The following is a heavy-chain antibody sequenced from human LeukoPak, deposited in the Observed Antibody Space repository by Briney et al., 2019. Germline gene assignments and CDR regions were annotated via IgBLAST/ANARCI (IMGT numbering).Heavy chain of an antibody. D-gene: IGHD1-26*01. CDR3: ARGRIVGATIDY. CDR2: INPNSGGT. CDR1: GYNFTGYY. Sequence: SVKVSCKGSGYNFTGYYMHWVRQAPGQGLDWMGWINPNSGGTNYAQKFQGRVTMTRDTSISTAYMELSRLRSDDTAVYYCARGRIVGATIDYWGQGTLVTVSS. J-gene: IGHJ4*02. V-gene: IGHV1-2*02.